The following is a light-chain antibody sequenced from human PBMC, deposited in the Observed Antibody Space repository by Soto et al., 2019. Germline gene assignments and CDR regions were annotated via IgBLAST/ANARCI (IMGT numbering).Light chain of an antibody. CDR3: QQYCSSPT. Sequence: EIVLTQSPGTLSLPPGERATLSCRASQSVSSNYLAWYQQKPGQAPRLLISGASSRATGIPDRFSASGSGTDFTLTIIGLEPEDFALYFCQQYCSSPTFGQGTKLEIK. V-gene: IGKV3-20*01. CDR2: GAS. J-gene: IGKJ2*01. CDR1: QSVSSNY.